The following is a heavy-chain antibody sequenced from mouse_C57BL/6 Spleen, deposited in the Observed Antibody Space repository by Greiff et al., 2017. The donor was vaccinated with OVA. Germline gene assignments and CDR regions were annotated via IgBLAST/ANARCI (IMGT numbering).Heavy chain of an antibody. J-gene: IGHJ4*01. CDR2: IDPNSGGT. CDR3: ARGSYDLYYYAMDY. Sequence: QVQLQQSGAELVKPGASVKLSCKASGYTFTSYWMHWVKHRPGRGLEWIGRIDPNSGGTKYNEKFKSKATLTVDKPSSTAYMQLSSLTSEDSAVYYCARGSYDLYYYAMDYWGQGTSVTVSS. V-gene: IGHV1-72*01. CDR1: GYTFTSYW. D-gene: IGHD2-3*01.